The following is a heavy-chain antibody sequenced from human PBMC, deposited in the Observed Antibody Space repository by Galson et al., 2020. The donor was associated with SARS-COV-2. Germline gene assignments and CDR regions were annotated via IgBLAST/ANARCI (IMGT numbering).Heavy chain of an antibody. CDR3: ARDYGYDSNGYYPYNAFEM. D-gene: IGHD3-22*01. Sequence: GGSLRLSCAASGFTFRNYGMHWVRQAPGKGLEWVAVISYDESNKSYADSVKGRFTISRDNSKNTLYLQMNSLRAEDAAVYYCARDYGYDSNGYYPYNAFEMWGQGTMVTVSS. CDR1: GFTFRNYG. V-gene: IGHV3-30*03. J-gene: IGHJ3*02. CDR2: ISYDESNK.